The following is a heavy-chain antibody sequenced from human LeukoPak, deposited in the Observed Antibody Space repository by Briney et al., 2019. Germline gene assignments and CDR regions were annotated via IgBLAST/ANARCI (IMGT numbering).Heavy chain of an antibody. Sequence: GASVKVSCKASGYTFTSYYMHWVRQAPGQGLEWMGIINPSGGSTSYAQKFQGRVTMTRDMSTSTVYMELSSLRSEDTAVYYCAGGGRDGYNRYIYFDYWGQGTLVTVSS. V-gene: IGHV1-46*01. J-gene: IGHJ4*02. CDR3: AGGGRDGYNRYIYFDY. D-gene: IGHD5-24*01. CDR2: INPSGGST. CDR1: GYTFTSYY.